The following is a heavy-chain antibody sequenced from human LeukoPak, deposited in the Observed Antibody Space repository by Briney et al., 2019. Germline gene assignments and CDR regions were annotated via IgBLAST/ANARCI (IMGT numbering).Heavy chain of an antibody. Sequence: PSETLSFTCTVSGGSISGFYWSWIRQPAGKGLEWIGHIYSTGSTNYNASLKSRLSMSVDTSKNQFSLKLRSVTAADTAVYYCARGWTNSGPFDYWGQGTLVTVSS. V-gene: IGHV4-4*07. CDR3: ARGWTNSGPFDY. J-gene: IGHJ4*02. CDR1: GGSISGFY. CDR2: IYSTGST. D-gene: IGHD5-12*01.